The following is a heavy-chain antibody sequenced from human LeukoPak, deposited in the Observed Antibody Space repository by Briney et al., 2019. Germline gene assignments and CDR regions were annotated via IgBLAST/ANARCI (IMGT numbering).Heavy chain of an antibody. CDR1: GGSFSGYY. D-gene: IGHD3-22*01. J-gene: IGHJ3*02. CDR3: ATTLNYYDSSGFRLGAFDI. V-gene: IGHV4-34*01. CDR2: INHSGST. Sequence: SETPSLTCAVYGGSFSGYYWSWIRQPPGKGLEWIGEINHSGSTNYNPSLKSRVTISVDTSKNQFSLKLSSVTAADTAVYYCATTLNYYDSSGFRLGAFDIWGQGTMVTVSS.